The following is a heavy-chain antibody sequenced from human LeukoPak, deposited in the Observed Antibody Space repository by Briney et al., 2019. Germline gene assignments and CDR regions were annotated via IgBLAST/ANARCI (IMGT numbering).Heavy chain of an antibody. V-gene: IGHV4-34*01. D-gene: IGHD2-15*01. Sequence: PSEPLSLTCAVYGGSFSGYYWSWIRQPPGKGLEWIGEINHSGSTNYNPSLKSRVTISVDTSKNQFSLKLSSVTAADTAVYYCARVVFCSGGSCYRYYFDYWGQGTLVTVSS. CDR1: GGSFSGYY. CDR3: ARVVFCSGGSCYRYYFDY. CDR2: INHSGST. J-gene: IGHJ4*02.